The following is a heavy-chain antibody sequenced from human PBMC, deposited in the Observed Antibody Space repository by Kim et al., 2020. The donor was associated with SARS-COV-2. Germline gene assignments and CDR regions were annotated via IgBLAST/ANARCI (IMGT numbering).Heavy chain of an antibody. CDR3: ARGGIQLWASHGMDV. D-gene: IGHD5-18*01. J-gene: IGHJ6*02. V-gene: IGHV5-10-1*01. CDR2: IDPSDSYT. CDR1: GYSFTSYW. Sequence: GESLKISCKGSGYSFTSYWISWVRQMPGKGLEWMGRIDPSDSYTNYSPSFQGHVTISADKSISTAYLQWSSLKASDTAMYYCARGGIQLWASHGMDVWGQGTTVTVSS.